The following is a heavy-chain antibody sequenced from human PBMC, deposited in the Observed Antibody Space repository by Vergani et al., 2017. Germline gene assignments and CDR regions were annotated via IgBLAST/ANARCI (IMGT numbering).Heavy chain of an antibody. Sequence: EVQLLESGGGLVQPGGSLRLSCAASGFTFSSYAMSWVRQAPGKGLEWVSAISGSGGSTYYADSVKGRFTISRDNSKNTLYLQMNSLRAEDTAVYYCAKIEQQLVSLYYGMDVWGQGTTATVSS. CDR3: AKIEQQLVSLYYGMDV. CDR2: ISGSGGST. D-gene: IGHD6-13*01. V-gene: IGHV3-23*01. J-gene: IGHJ6*02. CDR1: GFTFSSYA.